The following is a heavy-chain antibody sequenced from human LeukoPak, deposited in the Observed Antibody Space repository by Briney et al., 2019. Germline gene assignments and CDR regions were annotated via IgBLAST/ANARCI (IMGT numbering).Heavy chain of an antibody. CDR3: ARDTYGSGSYYNKGFDY. D-gene: IGHD3-10*01. J-gene: IGHJ4*02. CDR1: GGSISSYY. V-gene: IGHV4-4*07. CDR2: IYTSGST. Sequence: PSETLSLTCTVSGGSISSYYRSWIRQPAGKGLEWIGRIYTSGSTNYNPSLKSRVTMSVDTSKNQFSLKLSSVTAADTAVYYCARDTYGSGSYYNKGFDYWGQGTLVTVSS.